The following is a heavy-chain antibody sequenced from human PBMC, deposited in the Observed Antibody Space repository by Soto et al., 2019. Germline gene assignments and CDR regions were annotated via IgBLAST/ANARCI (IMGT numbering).Heavy chain of an antibody. CDR3: ARDVSAYGDCWD. V-gene: IGHV4-30-4*01. CDR2: IYHSGRT. D-gene: IGHD4-17*01. Sequence: QVQLQESGPGLVKPSQTLSLTCTVSGGSISSSDDYWSWIRQPPGKGLEWIGYIYHSGRTFYNPLLKSRITIPVDTFKNQFSLELSSVTAADTAVYYCARDVSAYGDCWDWGQGTLVTVSS. J-gene: IGHJ4*02. CDR1: GGSISSSDDY.